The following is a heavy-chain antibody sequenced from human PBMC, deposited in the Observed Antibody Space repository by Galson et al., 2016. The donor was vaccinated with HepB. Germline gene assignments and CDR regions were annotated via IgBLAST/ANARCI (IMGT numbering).Heavy chain of an antibody. CDR2: IIPIFGKA. CDR3: ARGSPSSPHNALDV. V-gene: IGHV1-69*06. Sequence: SVKVSCKASGDTFGTYAISWVRQAPGQGLEWIGGIIPIFGKANYAENFQDRVTITAGIASSTAYMDLSSLRSADTAVYYCARGSPSSPHNALDVWGQGTMVSVSP. D-gene: IGHD2-15*01. J-gene: IGHJ3*01. CDR1: GDTFGTYA.